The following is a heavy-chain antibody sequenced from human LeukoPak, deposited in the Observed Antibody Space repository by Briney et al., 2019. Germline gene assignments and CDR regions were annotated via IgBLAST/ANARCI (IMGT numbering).Heavy chain of an antibody. Sequence: GASVKVSCKASGGTFSSYAISWVRQAPGHGLEWMGGIIPIFGTANYAQEFQGRVTITADESTSTAYMELSSLRSEDTAVYYCARGGSGYLGAFDIWGQGTMVTVSS. V-gene: IGHV1-69*13. CDR1: GGTFSSYA. CDR2: IIPIFGTA. CDR3: ARGGSGYLGAFDI. D-gene: IGHD3-22*01. J-gene: IGHJ3*02.